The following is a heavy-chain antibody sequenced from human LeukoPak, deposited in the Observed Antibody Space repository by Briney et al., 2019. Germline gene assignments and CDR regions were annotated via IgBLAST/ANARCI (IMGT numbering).Heavy chain of an antibody. CDR3: ARGSWNGSGSYLVPFDY. CDR1: GYTFTSYY. J-gene: IGHJ4*02. Sequence: ASVKVSCKASGYTFTSYYMHWVRQAPGQGLEWMGIINPSGGSTSYAQKFQGRVTMTRDTSTSTVYMELSSLRPEDTAVYYCARGSWNGSGSYLVPFDYWGQGTLVTVSS. CDR2: INPSGGST. D-gene: IGHD3-10*01. V-gene: IGHV1-46*01.